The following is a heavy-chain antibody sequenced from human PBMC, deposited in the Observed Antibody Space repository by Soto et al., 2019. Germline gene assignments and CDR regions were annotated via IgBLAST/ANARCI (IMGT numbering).Heavy chain of an antibody. D-gene: IGHD1-26*01. CDR2: ISYDGSNK. J-gene: IGHJ4*02. CDR1: GFTFSSYA. CDR3: AREASGSYSSGY. Sequence: QVQLVESGGGVVQPGRSLRLSCAASGFTFSSYAMHWVRQAPGKGLEWVAVISYDGSNKYYADSVKGRFTIPRDNSKNTLYLQMNSLRAEDTAVYYCAREASGSYSSGYWGQGTLVTVSS. V-gene: IGHV3-30-3*01.